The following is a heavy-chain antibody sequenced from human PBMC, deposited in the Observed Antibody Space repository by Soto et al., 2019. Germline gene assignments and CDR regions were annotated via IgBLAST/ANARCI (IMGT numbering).Heavy chain of an antibody. CDR2: ISYDGSNK. CDR3: AQTSVSFIDS. D-gene: IGHD6-6*01. J-gene: IGHJ4*02. CDR1: GFTFSSYG. V-gene: IGHV3-30*18. Sequence: QVQLVESGGGVVQPGRSLRLSCAASGFTFSSYGMHWVRQAPGKGLEWVAVISYDGSNKYYADSVKGRFTISRDNSKNTLYLQMHSLRAEDTAVYYCAQTSVSFIDSWGQGTRVTVSP.